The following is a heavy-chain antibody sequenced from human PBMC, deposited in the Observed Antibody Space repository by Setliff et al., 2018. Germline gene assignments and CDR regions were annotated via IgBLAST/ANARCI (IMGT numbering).Heavy chain of an antibody. Sequence: GGSLRLSCAASGFTFSGYWMSWVRQAPGKGLEWVANIKQDGSDIYYLDSVKGRFTISRDNAKNSLYLQRNSLRAEDTAVYYCARDFYSYGSRSYYKTNLDYWGQGTQVTVSS. D-gene: IGHD3-10*01. CDR2: IKQDGSDI. J-gene: IGHJ4*02. CDR1: GFTFSGYW. V-gene: IGHV3-7*01. CDR3: ARDFYSYGSRSYYKTNLDY.